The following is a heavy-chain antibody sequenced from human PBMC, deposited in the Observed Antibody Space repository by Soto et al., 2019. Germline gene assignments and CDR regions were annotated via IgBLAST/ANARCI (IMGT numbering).Heavy chain of an antibody. CDR2: IIPILGIA. CDR1: GGTFSSYT. J-gene: IGHJ5*02. D-gene: IGHD3-10*01. V-gene: IGHV1-69*02. Sequence: SVKVSCKASGGTFSSYTISWVRQAPGQGLEWMGRIIPILGIANYAQKFQGRVTITADKSTSTAYMELRSLRSDDTAVYYCARGVGSGTYYNQYNWFDPWGQGTLVTVSS. CDR3: ARGVGSGTYYNQYNWFDP.